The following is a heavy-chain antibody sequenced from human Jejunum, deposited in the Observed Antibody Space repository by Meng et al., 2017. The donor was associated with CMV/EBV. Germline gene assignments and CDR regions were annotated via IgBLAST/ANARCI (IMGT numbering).Heavy chain of an antibody. D-gene: IGHD3-22*01. J-gene: IGHJ4*02. Sequence: SGFPLNSYGIHWVRQFPGKGLEGVEVLWYDGSRKYFADSVQGRFSISRDDSKNTVYLQMNSLRAEDTAVYYCARDNDGSSHYSQFDYWGQGTLVTVSS. CDR3: ARDNDGSSHYSQFDY. CDR2: LWYDGSRK. CDR1: GFPLNSYG. V-gene: IGHV3-33*01.